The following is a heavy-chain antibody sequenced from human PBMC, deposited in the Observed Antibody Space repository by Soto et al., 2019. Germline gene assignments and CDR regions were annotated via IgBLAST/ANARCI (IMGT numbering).Heavy chain of an antibody. CDR2: IAVNADTI. D-gene: IGHD2-21*02. CDR1: GFTFSSYA. Sequence: EVHLLESGGGLVQPGGSLRLSCAVCGFTFSSYAMTWLRQTPGKGLEWVSSIAVNADTIHYADSVKGRFTISRDNSKSTLFLQMNSLRAEDTAVYHCARVGRSDSWDMWFDSWGQGTRVTVSS. CDR3: ARVGRSDSWDMWFDS. V-gene: IGHV3-23*01. J-gene: IGHJ5*01.